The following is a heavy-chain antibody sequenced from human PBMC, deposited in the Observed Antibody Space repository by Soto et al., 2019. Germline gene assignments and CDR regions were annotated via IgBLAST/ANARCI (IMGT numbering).Heavy chain of an antibody. D-gene: IGHD2-15*01. CDR3: ARDKVVAATDWFDP. V-gene: IGHV4-31*11. Sequence: PSETLSLTCAVSGGSISSGGYSWSWIRQPPGKGLEWIGYIYYSGSTYYNPSLKSRVTISVDTSKNQFSLKLSSVTAADTAVYYCARDKVVAATDWFDPWGQGTLVTVSS. CDR2: IYYSGST. J-gene: IGHJ5*02. CDR1: GGSISSGGYS.